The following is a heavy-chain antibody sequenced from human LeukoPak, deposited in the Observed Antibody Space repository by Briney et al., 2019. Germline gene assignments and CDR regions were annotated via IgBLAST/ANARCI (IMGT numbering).Heavy chain of an antibody. CDR3: AKDISSPFDYFDY. CDR1: GFTVSSNY. V-gene: IGHV3-66*01. D-gene: IGHD3-3*02. Sequence: GGSLRLSCAASGFTVSSNYMSWVRQAPGKGLEWVSVIYSGGSTYYADSVKGRFTISRDNSKNTLYLQMNSLRAEDTAVYYCAKDISSPFDYFDYWGQGTLVTVSS. CDR2: IYSGGST. J-gene: IGHJ4*02.